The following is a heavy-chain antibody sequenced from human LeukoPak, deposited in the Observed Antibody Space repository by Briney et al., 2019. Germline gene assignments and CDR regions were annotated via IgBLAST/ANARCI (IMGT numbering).Heavy chain of an antibody. CDR3: ARDRSTYGDSDIFDY. V-gene: IGHV4-59*01. D-gene: IGHD4-17*01. Sequence: SETLSLTCTVSGGSINSYYWSWIRQPPGKGLEWIGYIYYSGSTNYNPSLKSRVTISVDTSKNQFSLRLSSVTAADTAVYYCARDRSTYGDSDIFDYWGQGTLVTVSS. CDR2: IYYSGST. J-gene: IGHJ4*02. CDR1: GGSINSYY.